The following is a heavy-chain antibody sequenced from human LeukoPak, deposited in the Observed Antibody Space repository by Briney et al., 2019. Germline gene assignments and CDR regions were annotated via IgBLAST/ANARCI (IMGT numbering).Heavy chain of an antibody. D-gene: IGHD3-10*01. CDR3: ARDIGVRGSSQSGFDY. CDR2: ISSGGDYI. V-gene: IGHV3-21*01. Sequence: PGGSLRLSCAASGFSFSSYSMNWVRQAPGKGLDWVSSISSGGDYIYYAGSLKGRFTISRDNAKNSLFLQMNSLRAEDTAVYYCARDIGVRGSSQSGFDYWGQGTLVTVSS. CDR1: GFSFSSYS. J-gene: IGHJ4*02.